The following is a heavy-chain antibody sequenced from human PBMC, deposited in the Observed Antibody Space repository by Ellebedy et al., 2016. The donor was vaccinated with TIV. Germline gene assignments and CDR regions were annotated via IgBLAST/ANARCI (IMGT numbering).Heavy chain of an antibody. CDR1: GGSLISTHYS. V-gene: IGHV4-39*01. CDR2: ISYTGNT. D-gene: IGHD5-24*01. J-gene: IGHJ4*02. Sequence: MPSETLSLTCTVSGGSLISTHYSWGWIRRPPGQGLEWFGVISYTGNTYYNPSLTSRVTISIDTSRNQFSLKLNSVTAADTSVYFCARQEDNYFLYWGQGALVTVSS. CDR3: ARQEDNYFLY.